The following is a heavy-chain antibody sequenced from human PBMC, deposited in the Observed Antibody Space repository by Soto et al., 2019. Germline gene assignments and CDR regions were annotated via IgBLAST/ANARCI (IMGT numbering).Heavy chain of an antibody. V-gene: IGHV3-30*18. CDR3: AKDHGGYGSRTVGWFDP. D-gene: IGHD3-10*01. Sequence: QVQLVESGGGVVQPGSSLRLSCAASGFTFSSYGMHWVRQAPGKGLEWVAVISYDGSNKYYADSVKGRFTISRDNSKNTLYLQMNSLRAEDTAVYYCAKDHGGYGSRTVGWFDPWRQGTLVTVSS. CDR2: ISYDGSNK. CDR1: GFTFSSYG. J-gene: IGHJ5*02.